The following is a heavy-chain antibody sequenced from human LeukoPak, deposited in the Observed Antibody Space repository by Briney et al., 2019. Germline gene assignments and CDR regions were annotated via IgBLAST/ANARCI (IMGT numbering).Heavy chain of an antibody. J-gene: IGHJ4*02. CDR1: GGTFSSYA. V-gene: IGHV1-69*05. CDR3: AREGCSYGSTWVD. Sequence: ASVKVSCKASGGTFSSYAISWVRQAPGQGLEWMGGIIPIFGTANYAQKFQGRVTITTDESTSTAYMELSSLRSEDTAVYYCAREGCSYGSTWVDWGQGTLVTVSS. D-gene: IGHD5-18*01. CDR2: IIPIFGTA.